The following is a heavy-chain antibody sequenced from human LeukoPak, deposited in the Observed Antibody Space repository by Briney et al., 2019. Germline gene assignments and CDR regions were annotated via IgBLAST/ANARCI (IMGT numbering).Heavy chain of an antibody. CDR1: VGLLSRTPSY. J-gene: IGHJ4*02. V-gene: IGHV4-39*07. CDR2: IYYSGST. D-gene: IGHD3-3*01. CDR3: ARASTIFGHFAY. Sequence: SDTLSLMCAICVGLLSRTPSYCGRIRKPPGEGLQWIGSIYYSGSTYYNPSLKSRLTISVDTSKNQFSLKLSSVTAADTAVYYCARASTIFGHFAYWGRGTLVTVSS.